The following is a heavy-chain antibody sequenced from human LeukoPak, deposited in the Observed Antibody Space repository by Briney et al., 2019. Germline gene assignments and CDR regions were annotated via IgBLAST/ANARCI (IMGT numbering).Heavy chain of an antibody. CDR3: AREFWSGSYSDK. V-gene: IGHV4-34*01. D-gene: IGHD3-3*01. CDR1: GGSFSGYY. Sequence: SETLSLTCAVYGGSFSGYYWSWIRQPPGKGLEWLGEINHSGSTNYNPSLKSRVTISLDTSKNQFSPKLRSVTAADTAVYYCAREFWSGSYSDKWGQGTLVTVSS. J-gene: IGHJ4*02. CDR2: INHSGST.